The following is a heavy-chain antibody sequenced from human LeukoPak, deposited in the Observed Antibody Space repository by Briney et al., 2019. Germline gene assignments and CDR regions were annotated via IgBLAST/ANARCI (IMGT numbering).Heavy chain of an antibody. J-gene: IGHJ6*03. CDR2: IYKNAIT. D-gene: IGHD3-10*01. Sequence: GGSLRLSCAASGFTVSSNYMTWVRQAPGKGLEWVSVIYKNAITYYADTVKGRFTISRDNSKNTLYLQMNSLRADDTAMYYCARSLRVRGVPDYMDVWGKGTTVTISS. V-gene: IGHV3-53*01. CDR3: ARSLRVRGVPDYMDV. CDR1: GFTVSSNY.